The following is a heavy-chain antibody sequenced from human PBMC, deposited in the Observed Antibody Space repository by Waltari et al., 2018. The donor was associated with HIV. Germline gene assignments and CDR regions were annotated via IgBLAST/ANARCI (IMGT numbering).Heavy chain of an antibody. Sequence: QLQLQESGPGLVKPSETLSLTCTVSGGSISSSSYYWGWIRQPPGKGLEWIGSIYYSGSTYYNPSLKSRVTISVDTSKNQFSLKLSSVTAADTAVYYCARTTVVTRGGWFDPWGQGTLVTVSS. CDR1: GGSISSSSYY. D-gene: IGHD4-17*01. J-gene: IGHJ5*02. V-gene: IGHV4-39*07. CDR2: IYYSGST. CDR3: ARTTVVTRGGWFDP.